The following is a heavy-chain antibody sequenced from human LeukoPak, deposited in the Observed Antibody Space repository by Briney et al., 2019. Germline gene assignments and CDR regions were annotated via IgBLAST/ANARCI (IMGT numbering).Heavy chain of an antibody. CDR2: ISSSGSTI. D-gene: IGHD6-19*01. Sequence: GGTLRLSCAASGFTFSDYYMSWIRQAPGKGLEWVSYISSSGSTIYYADSVKGRFTISRDNAKNSLYLQMNSLRAEDTAVYYCARDSSSGWNWFDPWGQGTLVTVSS. CDR3: ARDSSSGWNWFDP. CDR1: GFTFSDYY. V-gene: IGHV3-11*04. J-gene: IGHJ5*02.